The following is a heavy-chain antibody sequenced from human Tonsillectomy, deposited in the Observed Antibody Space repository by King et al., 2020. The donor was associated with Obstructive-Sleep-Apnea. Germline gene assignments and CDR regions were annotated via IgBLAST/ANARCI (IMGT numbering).Heavy chain of an antibody. D-gene: IGHD5-18*01. J-gene: IGHJ3*02. CDR3: ARRGYSYGYGAFDI. CDR2: ISAYNGNT. V-gene: IGHV1-18*04. Sequence: QLVQSGAEVKKPGASVKVSCKASGYTFTIYGISWVRQAPGHGLEWMGWISAYNGNTNSAQKLQGRVTMTTDTSTSTAYMELRSLRSDDTAVYYCARRGYSYGYGAFDIWGQGTMVTVSS. CDR1: GYTFTIYG.